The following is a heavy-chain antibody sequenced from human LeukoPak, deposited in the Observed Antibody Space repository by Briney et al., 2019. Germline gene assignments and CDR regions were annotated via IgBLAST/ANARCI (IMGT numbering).Heavy chain of an antibody. CDR2: IYYSGST. D-gene: IGHD6-19*01. CDR3: ARVLRIAVAGTPNYYYYYMDV. V-gene: IGHV4-61*01. J-gene: IGHJ6*03. CDR1: GGSISSSSYY. Sequence: PSETLSLTCTVSGGSISSSSYYWSWIRQPPGKGLEWIGYIYYSGSTNYNPSLKSRVTISVDTSKNQFSLKLSSVTAADTAVYYCARVLRIAVAGTPNYYYYYMDVWGKGTTVTVSS.